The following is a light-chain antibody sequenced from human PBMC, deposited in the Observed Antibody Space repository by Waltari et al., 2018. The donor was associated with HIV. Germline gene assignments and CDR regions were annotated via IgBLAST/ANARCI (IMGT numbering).Light chain of an antibody. CDR1: SSDVGTYSY. CDR2: AVN. V-gene: IGLV2-14*01. CDR3: NSYTSISTWV. J-gene: IGLJ3*02. Sequence: QSALPQPASVPGSPGQSITISCTGSSSDVGTYSYFSWYQQHPGKATKLIRYAVNYRPSGGSNRFSGSKSGNTASLTISGLQAEDEADYYCNSYTSISTWVFGGGTKLTVL.